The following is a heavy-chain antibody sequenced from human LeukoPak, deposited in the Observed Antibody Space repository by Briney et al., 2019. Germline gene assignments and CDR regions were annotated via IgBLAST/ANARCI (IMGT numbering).Heavy chain of an antibody. Sequence: ASVKVSCKASGYTFTSYGISWVRQAPGQGLEWMGWISAYNGNTNYAQKLQDRVTMTTDTSTSTAYMELRSLGSDDTAVYYCARTNVYYYASSDYYPYFDYWAQGTLVTVSS. CDR1: GYTFTSYG. CDR3: ARTNVYYYASSDYYPYFDY. CDR2: ISAYNGNT. V-gene: IGHV1-18*01. D-gene: IGHD3-22*01. J-gene: IGHJ4*02.